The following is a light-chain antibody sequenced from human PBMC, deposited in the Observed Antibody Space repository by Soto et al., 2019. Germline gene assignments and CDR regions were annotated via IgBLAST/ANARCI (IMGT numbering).Light chain of an antibody. CDR3: QQSYSTPYT. J-gene: IGKJ2*01. CDR2: AAS. V-gene: IGKV1-39*01. Sequence: DIQMTQSPSSLSASVGDRVTITCRASQSISSYLNWYQQKPGKAPKLLIYAASSLQSGVPSRFSGSGSGTDVTLTISSLQPEDFAIYYCQQSYSTPYTFGQGTKLEIK. CDR1: QSISSY.